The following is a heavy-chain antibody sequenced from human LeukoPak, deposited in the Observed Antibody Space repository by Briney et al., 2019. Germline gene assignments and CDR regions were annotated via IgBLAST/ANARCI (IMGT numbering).Heavy chain of an antibody. Sequence: SETLSLTCTVPGGSISSSSYYWGWIRQPPGKGLEWIGSIYYSGSTYYNPSLKSRVTISVDTSKNQFSLKMSSVTAADTAVYYCAREVYSYGYGALDYWGQGTLVTVSS. J-gene: IGHJ4*02. V-gene: IGHV4-39*07. D-gene: IGHD5-18*01. CDR1: GGSISSSSYY. CDR2: IYYSGST. CDR3: AREVYSYGYGALDY.